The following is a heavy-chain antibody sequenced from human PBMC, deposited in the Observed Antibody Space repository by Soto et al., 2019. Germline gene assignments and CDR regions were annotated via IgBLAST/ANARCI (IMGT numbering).Heavy chain of an antibody. Sequence: LSLTCTVSGGSISSSYRSWIRQPPGKGLEWIGYIYYSGSTNYNPSLKSRVTISVDTSKNQFSLKLSSVTAADTAVYYCARVIAGGYDFDAFDIWGQGTMVTVSS. CDR3: ARVIAGGYDFDAFDI. V-gene: IGHV4-59*01. D-gene: IGHD5-12*01. CDR1: GGSISSSY. CDR2: IYYSGST. J-gene: IGHJ3*02.